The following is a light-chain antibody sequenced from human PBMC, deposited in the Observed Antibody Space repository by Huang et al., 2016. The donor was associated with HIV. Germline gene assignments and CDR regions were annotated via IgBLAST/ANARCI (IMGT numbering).Light chain of an antibody. Sequence: DIQMTQSPSSVTASVGDRVTITCRASQGIDSWLAWYQQRPGKAPKVLIYAASSLQGGVPSRFSGSGSGTDFSLTINTLQPEDFATDYCLQTNSFPYTFGQGTNLEI. V-gene: IGKV1D-12*01. J-gene: IGKJ2*01. CDR3: LQTNSFPYT. CDR2: AAS. CDR1: QGIDSW.